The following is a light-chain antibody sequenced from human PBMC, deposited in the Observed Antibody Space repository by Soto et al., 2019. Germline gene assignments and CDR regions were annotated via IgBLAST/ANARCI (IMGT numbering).Light chain of an antibody. CDR2: GAS. Sequence: EIVLSQSPGTLSLSPGERATLSCRASQRVSSGYLAWYQQKPGQTPRLLIYGASGRATGIPDRFSGSGSGTDFTLTISRQEPEDFAVYYCQQYGSSPWTFGQGTKVDIK. CDR3: QQYGSSPWT. V-gene: IGKV3-20*01. J-gene: IGKJ1*01. CDR1: QRVSSGY.